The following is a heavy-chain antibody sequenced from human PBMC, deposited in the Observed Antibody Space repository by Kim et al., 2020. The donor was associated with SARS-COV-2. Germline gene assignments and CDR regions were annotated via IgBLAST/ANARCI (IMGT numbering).Heavy chain of an antibody. D-gene: IGHD6-13*01. CDR2: INHSGST. Sequence: SETLSLTCAVYGGSFSGYYWSWIRQPPGKGLEWIGEINHSGSTNYNPSLKSRVTISVDTSKNQFSLKLSSVTAADTAVYYCARGVLAAAGEASNWFDPWGQGTLVTVSS. V-gene: IGHV4-34*01. CDR1: GGSFSGYY. J-gene: IGHJ5*02. CDR3: ARGVLAAAGEASNWFDP.